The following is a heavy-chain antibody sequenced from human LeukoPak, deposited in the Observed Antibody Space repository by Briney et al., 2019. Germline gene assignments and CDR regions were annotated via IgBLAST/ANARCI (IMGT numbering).Heavy chain of an antibody. Sequence: SETLSLTCTVSGGSVSSYYWSWIRQPPGKGLEWIGYIYTSGSTNYNPSLKSRVTISLDTSKKQFSLKLSSVTAADTAVYYCARGVVTATAFDYWGQGNLVTVSS. V-gene: IGHV4-4*09. CDR1: GGSVSSYY. D-gene: IGHD2-21*02. CDR3: ARGVVTATAFDY. CDR2: IYTSGST. J-gene: IGHJ4*02.